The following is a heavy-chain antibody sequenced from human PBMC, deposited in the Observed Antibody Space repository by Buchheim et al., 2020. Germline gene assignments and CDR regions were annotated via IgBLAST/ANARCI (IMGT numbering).Heavy chain of an antibody. CDR1: GFTFSTYG. J-gene: IGHJ6*02. Sequence: QLQLVESGGGVVQPGTSLRLSCAASGFTFSTYGMHWVRQAPGKGLEWVAVMWYDGTNEYYAGSVQGRFIISRDNSKKTLYLQMNSLRAEDTAVYYCAKMYGNNYADDGMDVWGQGT. V-gene: IGHV3-33*06. D-gene: IGHD4-11*01. CDR2: MWYDGTNE. CDR3: AKMYGNNYADDGMDV.